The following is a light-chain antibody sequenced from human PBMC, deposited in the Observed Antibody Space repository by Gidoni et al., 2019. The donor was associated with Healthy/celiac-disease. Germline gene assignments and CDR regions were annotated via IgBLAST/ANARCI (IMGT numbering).Light chain of an antibody. J-gene: IGKJ3*01. CDR2: GAS. V-gene: IGKV3-20*01. Sequence: IVLTQSPGTLSLSPGERATLSCRASQSVSSSYLAWYQQKPGQAPRLLSYGASSRATGIPDRFSGSGSGTDFTLTISRLEPEDFAVYYCQQYGSSPGFTFXPXTKVDIK. CDR1: QSVSSSY. CDR3: QQYGSSPGFT.